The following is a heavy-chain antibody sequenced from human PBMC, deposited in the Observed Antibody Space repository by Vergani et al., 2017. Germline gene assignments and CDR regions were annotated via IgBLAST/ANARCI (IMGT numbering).Heavy chain of an antibody. CDR3: AKDLAGFVVVPAGDAFDI. D-gene: IGHD2-2*01. Sequence: EVQLVESGGGLVQPGGSLRLSCAASGFTFSSYAMSWVRQAPGTGLEWVSAISGSGGSTYYADSVKGRFTISRDNSKNTLYLQMNSLRAEDTAVYYCAKDLAGFVVVPAGDAFDIWGQGTMVTVSS. CDR2: ISGSGGST. CDR1: GFTFSSYA. V-gene: IGHV3-23*04. J-gene: IGHJ3*02.